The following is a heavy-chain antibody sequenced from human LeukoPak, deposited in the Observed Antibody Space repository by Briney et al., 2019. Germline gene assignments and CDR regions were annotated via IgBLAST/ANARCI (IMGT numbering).Heavy chain of an antibody. V-gene: IGHV4-34*01. CDR2: INHSGST. D-gene: IGHD4-17*01. J-gene: IGHJ4*02. CDR1: GGSFSGYY. CDR3: ARAPLKDYGNDY. Sequence: PSETLSLTCAVYGGSFSGYYWSWIRQPPGKGLEWIGEINHSGSTNYNPSLRSRVTISVDTSKNQFSLKLSSVTAADTAVYYCARAPLKDYGNDYWGQGTLVTVSS.